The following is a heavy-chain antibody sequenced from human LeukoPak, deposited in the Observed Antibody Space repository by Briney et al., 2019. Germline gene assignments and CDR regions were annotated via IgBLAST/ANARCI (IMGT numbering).Heavy chain of an antibody. CDR2: SRSGGANN. CDR1: GFTISDYG. Sequence: GGSLRLSCAASGFTISDYGLGWVRQAPGKWLEWVSGSRSGGANNFYADAVKGPFTISRDNSNTTLSLQMTSLRPDDTAVYYCGRDPNGDYLGAFEFWGPGTTVIVSS. CDR3: GRDPNGDYLGAFEF. D-gene: IGHD4-17*01. J-gene: IGHJ3*01. V-gene: IGHV3-23*01.